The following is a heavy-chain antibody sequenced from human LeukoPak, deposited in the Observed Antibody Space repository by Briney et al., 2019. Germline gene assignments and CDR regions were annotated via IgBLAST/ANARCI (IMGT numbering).Heavy chain of an antibody. D-gene: IGHD6-19*01. V-gene: IGHV3-23*05. CDR1: GFSFSTYS. CDR3: SKDVVPDSGWDLDY. J-gene: IGHJ4*02. Sequence: PGGSLRLSCTASGFSFSTYSMTWVRQGPGKGLAWVSSIYNSGSKTFYADSVKGRFTISRDNSKNTLYLQMNSLTAEDTAICYCSKDVVPDSGWDLDYWGQGTLVTVSS. CDR2: IYNSGSKT.